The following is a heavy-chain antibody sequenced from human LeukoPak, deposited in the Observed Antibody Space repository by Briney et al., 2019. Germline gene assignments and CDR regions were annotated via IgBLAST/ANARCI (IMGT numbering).Heavy chain of an antibody. D-gene: IGHD5-18*01. CDR1: GYTFTSYY. J-gene: IGHJ4*02. CDR2: INPSGGST. Sequence: ASVKVSYKASGYTFTSYYMHWVRQAPGQGLEWMGIINPSGGSTSYAQKFQGRVTMTRDTSTSTVYMELSSLRSEDTAVYYCARARGYSYGYVPGLDYWGQGTLVTVSS. V-gene: IGHV1-46*01. CDR3: ARARGYSYGYVPGLDY.